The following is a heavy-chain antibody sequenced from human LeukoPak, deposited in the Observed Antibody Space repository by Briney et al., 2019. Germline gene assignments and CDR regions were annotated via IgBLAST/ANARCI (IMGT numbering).Heavy chain of an antibody. CDR3: ARVYYDSSGYYYYPQAFDY. D-gene: IGHD3-22*01. CDR1: GGSISSYY. CDR2: IYTSGST. Sequence: SETLSLTCTVSGGSISSYYWSWIRQPAGKGLERIGRIYTSGSTNYNPSLKSRVTMSVDTSKNQFSLKLSSVTAADTAVYYCARVYYDSSGYYYYPQAFDYWGQGTLVTVSS. V-gene: IGHV4-4*07. J-gene: IGHJ4*02.